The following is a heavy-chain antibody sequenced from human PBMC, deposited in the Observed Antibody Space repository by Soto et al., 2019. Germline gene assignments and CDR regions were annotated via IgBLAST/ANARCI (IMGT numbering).Heavy chain of an antibody. V-gene: IGHV3-11*01. D-gene: IGHD2-15*01. J-gene: IGHJ6*01. Sequence: PGGSLRLSCAASGFIFSGYYMTWIRQAPGKGLEWVSYISGSGSHIYYADPLKGRFTISRDNAKNSLYLQLNSLRVEDKAVYYCARARPDIVIVVGATPEYYGMDVRRQGSTVIVSS. CDR2: ISGSGSHI. CDR1: GFIFSGYY. CDR3: ARARPDIVIVVGATPEYYGMDV.